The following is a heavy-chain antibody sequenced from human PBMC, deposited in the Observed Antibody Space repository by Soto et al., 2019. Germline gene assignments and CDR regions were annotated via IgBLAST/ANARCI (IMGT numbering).Heavy chain of an antibody. Sequence: PGGSVRLSCAASGFTFSSYSMNWVRQAPGKGLEWVSSISSSSSYIYYADSVKGRFTISRDNAKNSLYLQMNSLRAEDTAVYYCARDEYSYGHFDYWGQGTLVTVSS. J-gene: IGHJ4*02. CDR2: ISSSSSYI. CDR3: ARDEYSYGHFDY. D-gene: IGHD5-18*01. V-gene: IGHV3-21*01. CDR1: GFTFSSYS.